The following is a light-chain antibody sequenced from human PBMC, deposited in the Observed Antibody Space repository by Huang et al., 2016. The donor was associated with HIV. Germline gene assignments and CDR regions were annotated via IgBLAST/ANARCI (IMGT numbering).Light chain of an antibody. Sequence: LSQVVRASLSGMSRQIRSSNLARYQQQPVQAPRLLISVASTRATGVPARFSGRGAGTEFTLTISTLQSEDSAVYYCQQYNDFRSTFGPGTRVEIK. J-gene: IGKJ3*01. CDR1: QIRSSN. V-gene: IGKV3-15*01. CDR2: VAS. CDR3: QQYNDFRST.